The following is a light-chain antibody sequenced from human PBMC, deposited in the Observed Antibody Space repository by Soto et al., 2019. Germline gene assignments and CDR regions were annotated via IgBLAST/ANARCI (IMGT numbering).Light chain of an antibody. V-gene: IGLV2-14*01. CDR2: EVS. Sequence: QSALAQPASVSLSPGQSITISCTGTSSDVGGYKYVSWYQQHPGKVPKLMIYEVSNRPSGVSNRFSGSKSGNTASLTISGLQAEDEADYYCSSYTSSNTYVFGTGTKVTVL. CDR1: SSDVGGYKY. CDR3: SSYTSSNTYV. J-gene: IGLJ1*01.